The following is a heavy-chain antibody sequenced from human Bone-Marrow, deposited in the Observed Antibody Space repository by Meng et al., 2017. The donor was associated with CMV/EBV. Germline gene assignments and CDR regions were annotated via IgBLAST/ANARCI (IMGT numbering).Heavy chain of an antibody. V-gene: IGHV3-23*03. CDR1: GFTFSSYA. CDR2: IYSGGSST. CDR3: AKEGAFLEWLYFDY. Sequence: GESLKISCAASGFTFSSYAMSWVRQAPGKGLEWVSVIYSGGSSTYYADSVKGRFTISRDNSKNTLYLQMNSLRAEDTAVYYCAKEGAFLEWLYFDYWGQGTLVTVSS. D-gene: IGHD3-3*01. J-gene: IGHJ4*02.